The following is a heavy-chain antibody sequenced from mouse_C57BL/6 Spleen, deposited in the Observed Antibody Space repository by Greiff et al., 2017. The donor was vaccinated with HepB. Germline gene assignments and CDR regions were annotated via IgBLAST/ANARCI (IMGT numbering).Heavy chain of an antibody. CDR1: GYTFTSYW. J-gene: IGHJ4*01. V-gene: IGHV1-64*01. CDR3: SYSYGSMSIAMDY. Sequence: QVQLKQPGAELVKPGASVKLSCKASGYTFTSYWMHWVKQRPGQGLEWIGMIHPNSGSTNYNEKFKSKATLTVDKSASTAYMQLSSLTSEVSAVYYFSYSYGSMSIAMDYWGQGTSVTVSS. CDR2: IHPNSGST. D-gene: IGHD1-1*01.